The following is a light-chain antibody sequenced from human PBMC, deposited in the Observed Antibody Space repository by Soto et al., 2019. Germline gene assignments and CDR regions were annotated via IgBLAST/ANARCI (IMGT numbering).Light chain of an antibody. CDR1: QSISNW. Sequence: DIQMTQSPSTLSASVGDRVTITCRASQSISNWLAWYQQKPGKAPNLLIYKASSLESGVPSRFSGSGSGTEFTLTISSLQPDDFATYYCQQYTRTFGQGTKVEIK. V-gene: IGKV1-5*03. J-gene: IGKJ1*01. CDR3: QQYTRT. CDR2: KAS.